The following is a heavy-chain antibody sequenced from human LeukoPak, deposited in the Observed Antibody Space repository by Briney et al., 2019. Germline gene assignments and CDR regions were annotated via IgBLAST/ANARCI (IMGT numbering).Heavy chain of an antibody. CDR3: ARGSSVAGTNPDY. CDR1: GYTLSEFS. J-gene: IGHJ4*02. V-gene: IGHV1-24*01. CDR2: FDPEDDET. Sequence: ASVKVSCKVSGYTLSEFSMHWVRQTPGKGLEWMGGFDPEDDETTYAQKFQGRVTITRDTSASTAYMELSSLRSEDMAVYYCARGSSVAGTNPDYWGQGTLVTVSS. D-gene: IGHD2-15*01.